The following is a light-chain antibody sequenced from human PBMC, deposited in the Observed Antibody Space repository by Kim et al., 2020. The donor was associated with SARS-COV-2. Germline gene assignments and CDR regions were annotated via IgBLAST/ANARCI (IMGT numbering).Light chain of an antibody. CDR3: QQYGSSPRT. CDR2: GAS. V-gene: IGKV3-20*01. J-gene: IGKJ1*01. CDR1: QLITNSY. Sequence: PPGQRATPSCRASQLITNSYVAWYQQKPGQAPRLLMYGASRRATDVPDRFSGSGSGTDFTLTISRLEAEDFAVYYCQQYGSSPRTFGQGTKVDIK.